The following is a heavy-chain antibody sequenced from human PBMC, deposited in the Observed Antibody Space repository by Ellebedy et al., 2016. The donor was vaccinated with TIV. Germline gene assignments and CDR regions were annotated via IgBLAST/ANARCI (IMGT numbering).Heavy chain of an antibody. CDR2: IYYSGST. CDR3: ARSDWREYFQH. D-gene: IGHD2-21*02. V-gene: IGHV4-59*08. Sequence: SETLSLTCTVSGGSISSYYWSWIRQPPGKGLECIAYIYYSGSTNYNPSLKSRVTISVDTSKNQFSLKLSSVTAADTAVYYCARSDWREYFQHWGQGTLVTVSP. J-gene: IGHJ1*01. CDR1: GGSISSYY.